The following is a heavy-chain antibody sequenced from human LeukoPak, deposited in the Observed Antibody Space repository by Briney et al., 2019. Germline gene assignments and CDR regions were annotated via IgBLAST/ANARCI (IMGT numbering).Heavy chain of an antibody. CDR2: INHSGST. CDR1: GGSFSRYY. D-gene: IGHD3-22*01. J-gene: IGHJ4*02. V-gene: IGHV4-34*01. CDR3: AKMGDGEDYSDSSTDYGDY. Sequence: SETLSLTCGFYGGSFSRYYWSWIRQPPGKGLEWIGEINHSGSTNYNPSLKSRVTLSVDTSKNQFSLKLSSVTAADTAVYYCAKMGDGEDYSDSSTDYGDYWGQGTLVTVSS.